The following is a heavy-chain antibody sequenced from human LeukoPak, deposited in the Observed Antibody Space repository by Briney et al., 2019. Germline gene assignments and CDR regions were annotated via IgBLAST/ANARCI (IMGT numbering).Heavy chain of an antibody. CDR2: IYYSGST. CDR3: ASQNLGYCSSTSCPEGEW. V-gene: IGHV4-31*03. Sequence: PSETLSLTCTVSGGSISSGGYYWSWIRQHPGKGLEWIGYIYYSGSTYYNPSLKSRVTISVDTSKNQFSLKLSSVTAADTAVYYCASQNLGYCSSTSCPEGEWWGQGTLVTVSS. J-gene: IGHJ4*02. D-gene: IGHD2-2*01. CDR1: GGSISSGGYY.